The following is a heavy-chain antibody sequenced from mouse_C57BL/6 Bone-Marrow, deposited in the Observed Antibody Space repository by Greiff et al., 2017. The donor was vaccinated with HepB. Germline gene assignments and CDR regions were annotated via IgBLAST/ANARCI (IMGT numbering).Heavy chain of an antibody. D-gene: IGHD1-1*01. CDR2: ISNGGGST. J-gene: IGHJ3*01. V-gene: IGHV5-12*01. Sequence: EVKVVESGGGLVQPGGSLKLSCAASGFTFSDYYMYWVRQTPEKRLEWVAYISNGGGSTYYPDTVKGRFTISRDNAKNTLYLQMSRLKSEDTAMYYCARPVAYYYGSSSFAYWGQGTLVTVSA. CDR3: ARPVAYYYGSSSFAY. CDR1: GFTFSDYY.